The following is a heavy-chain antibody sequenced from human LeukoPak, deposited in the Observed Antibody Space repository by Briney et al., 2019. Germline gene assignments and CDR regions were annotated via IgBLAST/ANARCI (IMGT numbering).Heavy chain of an antibody. CDR1: GYTFTGYY. CDR2: INPNRGGT. Sequence: GASVKVSCKASGYTFTGYYMHWVRQAPGQGREWMGWINPNRGGTNYAQKFQGRVTVTRDTSISTAYMELSRLRSDDTAVYYCARGWGADYWGQGTLVTVSS. V-gene: IGHV1-2*02. J-gene: IGHJ4*02. CDR3: ARGWGADY. D-gene: IGHD3-16*01.